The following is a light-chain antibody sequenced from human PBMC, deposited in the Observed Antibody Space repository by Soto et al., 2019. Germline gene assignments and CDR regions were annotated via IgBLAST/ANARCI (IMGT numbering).Light chain of an antibody. CDR2: GAS. CDR3: QQYYFSPRT. V-gene: IGKV3-20*01. CDR1: QSVTMY. Sequence: EVVMTQSPGTLSLSPGQRATLSCRASQSVTMYLAWYHQKVGQAPRLLIYGASSRATGIPARFSGSGSGTDFHLTISRLEPEDFGVYYCQQYYFSPRTFGQGTKVEIK. J-gene: IGKJ1*01.